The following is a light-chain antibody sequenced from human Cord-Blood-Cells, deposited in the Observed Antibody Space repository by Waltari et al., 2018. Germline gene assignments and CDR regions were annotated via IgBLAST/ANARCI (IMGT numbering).Light chain of an antibody. V-gene: IGKV3-15*01. CDR3: QQYNNWPRT. CDR2: GAS. Sequence: EIVMTQSPATLSVSPGERATLSRRASQSVSSNFAWYQQKPGQAPRLLIYGASTRATGIPARFRGSGSGTEFTLTISSLQSEDFAVYYCQQYNNWPRTFGQGTKVEIK. CDR1: QSVSSN. J-gene: IGKJ1*01.